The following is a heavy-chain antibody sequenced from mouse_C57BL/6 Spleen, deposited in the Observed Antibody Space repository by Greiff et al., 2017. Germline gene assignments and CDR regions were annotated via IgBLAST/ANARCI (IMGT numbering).Heavy chain of an antibody. CDR3: SRNRRGNYFDY. D-gene: IGHD3-2*02. J-gene: IGHJ2*01. Sequence: VQLQQPGAELVRPGSSVKLSCKASGYTFTSYWMDWVKQRPGQGLEWIGNIYPSDSETHYNQKFKDKATLTVDKSSSTAYMQLIILPSEDSAVDYCSRNRRGNYFDYWGQGTTLTVSS. V-gene: IGHV1-61*01. CDR1: GYTFTSYW. CDR2: IYPSDSET.